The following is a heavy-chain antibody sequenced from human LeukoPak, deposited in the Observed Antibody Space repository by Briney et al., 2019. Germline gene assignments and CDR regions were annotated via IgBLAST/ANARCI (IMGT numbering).Heavy chain of an antibody. CDR1: GGSFSGYY. J-gene: IGHJ4*02. Sequence: SETLSLTCAVYGGSFSGYYWSWIRQPPGRGLEWIGEINHSGSTNYNPSLKSRVTISVDTSKNQFSLKLSSVTAADTAVYYCARGSGIPYWGQGTLVTVSS. D-gene: IGHD3-10*01. CDR2: INHSGST. V-gene: IGHV4-34*01. CDR3: ARGSGIPY.